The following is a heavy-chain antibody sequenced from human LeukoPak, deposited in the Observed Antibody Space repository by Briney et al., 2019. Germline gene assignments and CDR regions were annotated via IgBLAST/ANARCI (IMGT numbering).Heavy chain of an antibody. Sequence: SETLSLTCTVSGGSISSSSYYWGWIRQPPGKGLEWIGSIYYSGSTYYNPSLKSRVTISVDTSKNQFSLKLSSVTAADTAVYYCARAGYSGYAATTNWFDPWGQGTLVTVSS. CDR2: IYYSGST. CDR3: ARAGYSGYAATTNWFDP. CDR1: GGSISSSSYY. V-gene: IGHV4-39*07. D-gene: IGHD5-12*01. J-gene: IGHJ5*02.